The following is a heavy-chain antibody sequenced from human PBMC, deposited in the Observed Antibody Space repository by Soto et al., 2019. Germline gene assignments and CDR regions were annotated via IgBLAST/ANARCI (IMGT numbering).Heavy chain of an antibody. CDR1: GFTFSNYW. J-gene: IGHJ4*02. CDR3: ARAKPSIDY. V-gene: IGHV3-74*01. CDR2: IDSDGSGT. Sequence: GGSLRLSCAASGFTFSNYWMHWVRQAPGKGLVWVSRIDSDGSGTTYADSVKGGFTISRDNAKNTLYLQINSLRAEDTAVYYCARAKPSIDYWGQGTLVTVSA.